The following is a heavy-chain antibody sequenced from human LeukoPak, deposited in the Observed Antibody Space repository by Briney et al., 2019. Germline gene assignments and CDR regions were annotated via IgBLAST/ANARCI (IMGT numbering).Heavy chain of an antibody. D-gene: IGHD2-2*01. CDR3: ARLRRYCSSTSCPKTLDV. Sequence: PSETLSLTCTVSGGSISSYYWSWIRQPPGKGLEWSGYIYYSGTTNYNPSLKSRLTISVDTSQNQFSLKLSSVTAADTAVYYCARLRRYCSSTSCPKTLDVWGKGTTVTVSS. J-gene: IGHJ6*04. CDR2: IYYSGTT. V-gene: IGHV4-59*12. CDR1: GGSISSYY.